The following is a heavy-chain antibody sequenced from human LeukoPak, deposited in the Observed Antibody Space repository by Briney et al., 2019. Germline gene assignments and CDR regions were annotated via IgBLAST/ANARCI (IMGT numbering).Heavy chain of an antibody. J-gene: IGHJ4*02. CDR1: GGSISSGGYS. Sequence: PSQTLSLTCTVSGGSISSGGYSWSWIRQPPGKGLEWIGYIYHSGSTYYNPSLKSRVTISVDRSKNQFSLKLSSVTAADTAVYYCTRGLRYFDWWGQGTLVTVSP. V-gene: IGHV4-30-2*01. D-gene: IGHD3-9*01. CDR2: IYHSGST. CDR3: TRGLRYFDW.